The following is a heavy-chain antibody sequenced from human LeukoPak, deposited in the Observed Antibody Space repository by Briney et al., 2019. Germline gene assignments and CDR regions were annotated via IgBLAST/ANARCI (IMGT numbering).Heavy chain of an antibody. CDR3: ASRGGSPPRDFDY. CDR2: INPNSGGT. J-gene: IGHJ4*02. CDR1: GYTFTGYY. Sequence: ASVKVSCKASGYTFTGYYMHWVRQAPGQGLEWMGRINPNSGGTNYAQKFQGRVTMTRDKSISTAYMELSRLRSDDTAVYYCASRGGSPPRDFDYWGQGTLVTVSS. V-gene: IGHV1-2*06. D-gene: IGHD1-26*01.